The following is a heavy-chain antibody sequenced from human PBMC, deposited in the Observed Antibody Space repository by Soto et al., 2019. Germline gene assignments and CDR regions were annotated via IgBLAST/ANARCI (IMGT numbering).Heavy chain of an antibody. CDR2: ISGGGDTT. V-gene: IGHV3-23*01. CDR1: GFTFSSYV. CDR3: ARDHYGDYVFDY. D-gene: IGHD4-17*01. Sequence: GGSLRLSCAASGFTFSSYVISWIRLSPGKGLEWVSVISGGGDTTYYTPSVKGRFTISRDSAKNSLYLQMNSLRAEDTAVYYCARDHYGDYVFDYWGQGTLVTVSS. J-gene: IGHJ4*02.